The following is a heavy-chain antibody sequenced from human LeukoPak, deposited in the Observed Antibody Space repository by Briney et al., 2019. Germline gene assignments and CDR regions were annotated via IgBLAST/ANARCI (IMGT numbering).Heavy chain of an antibody. CDR3: ARDRLYNWNDGFDY. CDR1: GVSISSYY. D-gene: IGHD1-20*01. Sequence: PSETLSLTCTVSGVSISSYYWSWIRQPPGKGLEWIGYIYYSGSTNYNPSLKSRVTISVDTSKNQFSLKLSSVTAADTAVYYCARDRLYNWNDGFDYWGQGTLVTVSS. CDR2: IYYSGST. J-gene: IGHJ4*02. V-gene: IGHV4-59*01.